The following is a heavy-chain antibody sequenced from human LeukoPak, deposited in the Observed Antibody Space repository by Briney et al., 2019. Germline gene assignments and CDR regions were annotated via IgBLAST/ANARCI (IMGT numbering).Heavy chain of an antibody. Sequence: PGGSLRLSCAASGFTFSSYGMHWVRQAPGKGLEWVAVISYDGSNKYYADSVKGRFTISRDNSKNTLYLQMNSLRAEDTAVYYCAKDFPRTYDILTGYFYWGQGTLVTVSS. J-gene: IGHJ4*02. CDR2: ISYDGSNK. V-gene: IGHV3-30*18. D-gene: IGHD3-9*01. CDR1: GFTFSSYG. CDR3: AKDFPRTYDILTGYFY.